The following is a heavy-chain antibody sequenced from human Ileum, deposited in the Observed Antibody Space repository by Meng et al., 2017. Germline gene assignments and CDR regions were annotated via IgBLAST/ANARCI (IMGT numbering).Heavy chain of an antibody. D-gene: IGHD3-22*01. CDR2: VEYDGSGQ. V-gene: IGHV3-30*03. CDR1: GFTFGSFA. CDR3: ARSYFDGSGRFDC. Sequence: GESLKTSCAASGFTFGSFAMQWARQAPGKGLGWVAVVEYDGSGQDYADSVKGRFIISRDNSKNTLYLQMNGLRVEDTAIYYCARSYFDGSGRFDCWGQGTLVTVSS. J-gene: IGHJ4*02.